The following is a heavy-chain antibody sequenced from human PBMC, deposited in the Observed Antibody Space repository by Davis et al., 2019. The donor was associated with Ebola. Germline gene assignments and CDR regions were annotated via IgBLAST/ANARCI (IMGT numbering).Heavy chain of an antibody. D-gene: IGHD2-15*01. Sequence: GESLKISCAASGFTFSSYSMNWVRQAPGKGLEWVSSISSSSSYIYYADSVKGRFTISRDNAKNSLYLQMNSLRAEDTAVYYCARGGPGGYLGWFDPWGQGTLVTVSS. V-gene: IGHV3-21*01. CDR3: ARGGPGGYLGWFDP. CDR1: GFTFSSYS. J-gene: IGHJ5*02. CDR2: ISSSSSYI.